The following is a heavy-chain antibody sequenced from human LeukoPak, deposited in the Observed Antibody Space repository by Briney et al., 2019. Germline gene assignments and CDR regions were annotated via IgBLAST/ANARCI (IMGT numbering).Heavy chain of an antibody. CDR2: ISYDGSNK. CDR1: GFTFSSHE. CDR3: AKGPYSSSWYEIDY. Sequence: PGGSLRLSCAASGFTFSSHEMNWVRQAPGKGLEWVAVISYDGSNKYYADSVKGRFTISRDNSKNTLYLQMNSLRAEDTAVYYCAKGPYSSSWYEIDYWGQGTLVTVSS. V-gene: IGHV3-30*18. D-gene: IGHD6-13*01. J-gene: IGHJ4*02.